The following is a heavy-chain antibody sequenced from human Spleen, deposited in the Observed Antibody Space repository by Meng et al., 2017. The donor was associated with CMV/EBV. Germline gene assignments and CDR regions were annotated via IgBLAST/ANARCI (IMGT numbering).Heavy chain of an antibody. CDR1: GFTFNTYA. CDR2: ISYDGSNK. Sequence: GGSLRLSCAASGFTFNTYAMHWVRQAPGKGLEWVAVISYDGSNKYTADSVQGRLTISRDNSKNNLYLQMNSLTVEDTAVYYCVRDQGGESMIAVLIERFGMHVWGQGTTVTVSS. D-gene: IGHD3-22*01. V-gene: IGHV3-30*04. CDR3: VRDQGGESMIAVLIERFGMHV. J-gene: IGHJ6*02.